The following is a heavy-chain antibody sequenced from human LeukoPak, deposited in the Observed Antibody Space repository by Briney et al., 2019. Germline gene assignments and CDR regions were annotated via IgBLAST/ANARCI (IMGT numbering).Heavy chain of an antibody. CDR3: ASAPRQASIGGLDY. Sequence: SETLSLTCTVSGGSISSSPYYWGWIRQPPGKGLEWIGAISNTGVTYSNPSLRSRVTIFADTSKNHFSLNLRSVTAADTALYYCASAPRQASIGGLDYWGQGTLVTVSS. CDR1: GGSISSSPYY. V-gene: IGHV4-39*02. J-gene: IGHJ4*02. CDR2: ISNTGVT. D-gene: IGHD3-16*01.